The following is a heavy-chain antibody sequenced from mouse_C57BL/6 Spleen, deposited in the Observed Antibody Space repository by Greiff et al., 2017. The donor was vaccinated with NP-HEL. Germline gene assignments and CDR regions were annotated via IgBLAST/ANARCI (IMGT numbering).Heavy chain of an antibody. CDR3: ARSEGDYYGSSYGAY. Sequence: QVQLQQSGAELMKPGASVKLSCKATGYTFTGYWIEWVKQRPGHGLEWIGEILPGSGSTNYNEKFKGKATFTADTSSNTAYMQLSSLTTEDSAIXYCARSEGDYYGSSYGAYWGQGTLVTVSA. CDR2: ILPGSGST. CDR1: GYTFTGYW. D-gene: IGHD1-1*01. V-gene: IGHV1-9*01. J-gene: IGHJ3*01.